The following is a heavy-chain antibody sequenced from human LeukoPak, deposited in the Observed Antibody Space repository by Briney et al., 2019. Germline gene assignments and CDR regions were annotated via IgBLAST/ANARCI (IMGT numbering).Heavy chain of an antibody. Sequence: SVTVSCKASGYTFTGYYMHWVRQVPGQGLEWMGWINPNSGGTNYAQKFQGRVTMTRDTSISTAYMELSRLRSDDTAVYYCARAYRDYDILTGYSEWGAFDIWGQGTVVTVSS. CDR3: ARAYRDYDILTGYSEWGAFDI. D-gene: IGHD3-9*01. J-gene: IGHJ3*02. V-gene: IGHV1-2*02. CDR2: INPNSGGT. CDR1: GYTFTGYY.